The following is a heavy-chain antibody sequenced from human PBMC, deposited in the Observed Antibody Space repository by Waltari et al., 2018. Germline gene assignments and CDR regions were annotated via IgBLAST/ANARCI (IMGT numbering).Heavy chain of an antibody. CDR3: ARFPRDYSFDY. CDR1: GGSITSGIYY. J-gene: IGHJ4*02. V-gene: IGHV4-61*02. Sequence: QVQLPESGPGLVKPSQTLSLTCSVSGGSITSGIYYWTWIRQPAGKGLEWIGRIYTSGNTDYNPSLKSRVTMSMDTSKNQFSLNLSSVTAADTAVYYCARFPRDYSFDYWGQGTLVTVSS. D-gene: IGHD4-17*01. CDR2: IYTSGNT.